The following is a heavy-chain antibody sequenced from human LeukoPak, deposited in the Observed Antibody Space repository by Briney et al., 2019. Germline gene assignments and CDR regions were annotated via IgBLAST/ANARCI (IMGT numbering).Heavy chain of an antibody. D-gene: IGHD3-22*01. Sequence: PGGSLRLSCAASGFTFRSYAMSWVRQAPGKGLEWVSAISGSGGSTYYADSVKGRFTISRDNSMNTLYLQMNSLRAEDTAVYYCAKEGYYDSSGYYDAFDIWGQGTMVTVSS. J-gene: IGHJ3*02. CDR1: GFTFRSYA. V-gene: IGHV3-23*01. CDR2: ISGSGGST. CDR3: AKEGYYDSSGYYDAFDI.